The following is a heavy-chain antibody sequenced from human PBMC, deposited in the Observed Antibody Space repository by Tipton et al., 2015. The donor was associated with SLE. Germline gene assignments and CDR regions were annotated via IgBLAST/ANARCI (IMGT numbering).Heavy chain of an antibody. J-gene: IGHJ3*02. Sequence: LRLSCAVYGGSFSGYYWSWIRQPPGKGLEWIGEINHSGSTNYNPSLKSRVTISVDTSKNQFSLKLSSVTAADTAVYYCARGRGGYSSSRHLAFDIWGQGTMVTVSS. V-gene: IGHV4-34*01. CDR1: GGSFSGYY. D-gene: IGHD6-13*01. CDR3: ARGRGGYSSSRHLAFDI. CDR2: INHSGST.